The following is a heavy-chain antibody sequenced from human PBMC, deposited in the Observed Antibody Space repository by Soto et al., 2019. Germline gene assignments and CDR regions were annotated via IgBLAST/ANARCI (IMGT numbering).Heavy chain of an antibody. CDR1: GYTFTSYD. CDR3: ARGRGYCSSTSCYIDYYYGMDV. CDR2: MNPNSGNT. V-gene: IGHV1-8*01. J-gene: IGHJ6*02. Sequence: QVQLVQSGAEVKKPGVSVKVSCKASGYTFTSYDINWVRQATGQGLEWMGWMNPNSGNTGYAQKFQGRVTMTRNTSISTAYMELSSLRSEDTAVYYCARGRGYCSSTSCYIDYYYGMDVWGQGTTVTVSS. D-gene: IGHD2-2*02.